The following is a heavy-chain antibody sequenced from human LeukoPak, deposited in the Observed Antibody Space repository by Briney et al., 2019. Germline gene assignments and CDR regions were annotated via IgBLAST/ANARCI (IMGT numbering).Heavy chain of an antibody. CDR1: GGTFSGYN. CDR2: IYYSGST. D-gene: IGHD3-10*01. V-gene: IGHV4-59*01. J-gene: IGHJ4*02. CDR3: ARAPRVRGSYYFDY. Sequence: SETLSLTCAASGGTFSGYNWTWIRQPPGKGLEWIGYIYYSGSTNYNPSLKSRVTISVDTSKNQFSLKLSSVTAADTAVYYCARAPRVRGSYYFDYWGQGTLVTVSS.